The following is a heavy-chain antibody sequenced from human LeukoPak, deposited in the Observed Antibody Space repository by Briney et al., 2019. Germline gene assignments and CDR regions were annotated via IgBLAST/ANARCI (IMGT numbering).Heavy chain of an antibody. D-gene: IGHD2-2*01. J-gene: IGHJ4*02. CDR1: GFTFSIYA. Sequence: GRSLRLSCAASGFTFSIYAMHWVRQAPGKGLEWVAVISYDGSNKYYADSVKGRFTISRDNSKNTLYLQMNSLRAEDTAVYYCASKRGVVVPAPYYFDYWGQGTLVTVSS. CDR3: ASKRGVVVPAPYYFDY. V-gene: IGHV3-30*14. CDR2: ISYDGSNK.